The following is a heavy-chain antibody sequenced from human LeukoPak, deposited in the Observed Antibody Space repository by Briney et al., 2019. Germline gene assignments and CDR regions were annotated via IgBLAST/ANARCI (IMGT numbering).Heavy chain of an antibody. J-gene: IGHJ6*02. CDR3: ARRSYDSSGYYYDYYYGMDV. D-gene: IGHD3-22*01. CDR1: GFTLNTYT. V-gene: IGHV3-21*01. CDR2: VSSSSPYI. Sequence: TGGSLRLSCAASGFTLNTYTMNWVRQAPGKGLDWVSSVSSSSPYIYCSDSVKGRFSISRDSAKNSLFLQMNSLRAEDTAVYYCARRSYDSSGYYYDYYYGMDVWGQGTTVTVSS.